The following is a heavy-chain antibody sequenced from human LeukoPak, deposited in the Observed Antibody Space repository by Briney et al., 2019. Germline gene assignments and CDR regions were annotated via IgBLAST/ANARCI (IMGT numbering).Heavy chain of an antibody. V-gene: IGHV1-69*13. CDR3: ARDGTYCTNGVCPKE. Sequence: GASVKVSCKASGYTFNSYGISWVRQAPGQGLEWMGGIIPIFGTANYAQKFQGRVTITADESTSTAYMELSSLRSEDTAVYYCARDGTYCTNGVCPKEWGQGTLVTVSS. CDR2: IIPIFGTA. D-gene: IGHD2-8*01. CDR1: GYTFNSYG. J-gene: IGHJ4*02.